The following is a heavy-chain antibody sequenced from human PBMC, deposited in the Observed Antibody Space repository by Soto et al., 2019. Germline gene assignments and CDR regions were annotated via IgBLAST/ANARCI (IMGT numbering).Heavy chain of an antibody. V-gene: IGHV3-21*01. CDR2: ISSSSSYI. D-gene: IGHD4-4*01. Sequence: SLRLSCAASGFTFSSYSMNWVRQAPGKGLEWVSSISSSSSYIYYADSVKGRFTISRDNAKNSLYLQMNSLRAEDTAVYYCASSLGSSNYLFDYWGQGTLVTVSS. CDR1: GFTFSSYS. J-gene: IGHJ4*02. CDR3: ASSLGSSNYLFDY.